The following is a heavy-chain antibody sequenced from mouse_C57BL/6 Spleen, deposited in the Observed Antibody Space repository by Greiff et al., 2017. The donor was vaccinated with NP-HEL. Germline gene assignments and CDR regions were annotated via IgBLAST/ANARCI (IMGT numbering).Heavy chain of an antibody. J-gene: IGHJ3*01. CDR3: ARGAYYSNRKFAY. CDR2: IDPSDSYT. D-gene: IGHD2-5*01. Sequence: VQLQQPGAELVMPGASVKLSCKASGYTFTSYWMHWVKQRPGQGLEWIGEIDPSDSYTNYNQKFKGKSTLTVDKSSSTAYMQLSSLTSEDSAVYYCARGAYYSNRKFAYWGQGTLVTVSA. CDR1: GYTFTSYW. V-gene: IGHV1-69*01.